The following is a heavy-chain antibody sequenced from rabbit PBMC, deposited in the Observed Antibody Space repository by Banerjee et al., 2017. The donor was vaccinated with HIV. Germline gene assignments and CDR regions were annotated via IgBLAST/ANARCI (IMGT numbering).Heavy chain of an antibody. V-gene: IGHV1S7*01. CDR2: IYGGSGST. D-gene: IGHD4-1*01. Sequence: QLEETGGGLVQPGESLTLSCKASGFTISSYHTGWVRQAPGKGLEWIGDIYGGSGSTDYASWVNGRFTISSDDGQNTVFLQMTSLTAADTATYFCARDLAGVIGWNFGLWGPGTLVTVS. CDR1: GFTISSYH. CDR3: ARDLAGVIGWNFGL. J-gene: IGHJ6*01.